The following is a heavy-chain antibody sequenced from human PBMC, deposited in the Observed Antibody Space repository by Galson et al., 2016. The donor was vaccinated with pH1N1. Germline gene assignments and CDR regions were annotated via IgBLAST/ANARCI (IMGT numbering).Heavy chain of an antibody. CDR2: FYYTGST. D-gene: IGHD5-24*01. V-gene: IGHV4-59*01. J-gene: IGHJ4*02. CDR3: ASGGGYQSIDY. Sequence: ETLSLTCSVSGASITYSFWSWVRQPPGGGLQWIGYFYYTGSTSSNPSLKSRVTISINTSKNQFSLKLTSVTAADTAIYYCASGGGYQSIDYWGQGTLVTVSS. CDR1: GASITYSF.